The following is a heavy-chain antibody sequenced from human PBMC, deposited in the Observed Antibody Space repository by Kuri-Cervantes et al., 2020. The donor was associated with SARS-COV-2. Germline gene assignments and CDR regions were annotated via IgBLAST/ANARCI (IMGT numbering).Heavy chain of an antibody. CDR1: GFTFGDYA. J-gene: IGHJ6*03. CDR2: IRRRAFGGTT. Sequence: GGSLRLSCTGSGFTFGDYAMSWFRRVPGKGLRWVGFIRRRAFGGTTQSDASVRGRFIISRDDSRRIAYLQMTGLRVEDTGTYFCARGGGDTAAIEYYSNFYMDVWGKGTSVTVSS. CDR3: ARGGGDTAAIEYYSNFYMDV. D-gene: IGHD2-2*02. V-gene: IGHV3-49*03.